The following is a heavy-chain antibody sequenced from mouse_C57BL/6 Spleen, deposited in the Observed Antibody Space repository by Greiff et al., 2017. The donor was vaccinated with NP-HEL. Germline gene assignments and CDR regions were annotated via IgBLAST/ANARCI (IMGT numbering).Heavy chain of an antibody. CDR1: GYTFTSYW. V-gene: IGHV1-50*01. CDR3: ARGDSSGYKDAMDY. J-gene: IGHJ4*01. CDR2: IDPSDSYT. D-gene: IGHD3-2*02. Sequence: QVQLQQSGAELVKPGASVKLSCKASGYTFTSYWMQWVKQRPGQGLEWIGEIDPSDSYTNYNQKFKGKATLTVDTSSSTAYMQLSSLTSEDSAVYYCARGDSSGYKDAMDYWGQGTSVTVSS.